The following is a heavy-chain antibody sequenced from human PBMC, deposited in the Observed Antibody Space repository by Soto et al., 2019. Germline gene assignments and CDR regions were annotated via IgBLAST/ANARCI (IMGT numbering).Heavy chain of an antibody. V-gene: IGHV3-74*01. D-gene: IGHD2-2*01. CDR1: GFTFSGDW. J-gene: IGHJ4*02. CDR2: INMDGTST. CDR3: ARGPRGLYHHKY. Sequence: EVQLVESGGGLVQPGGSLRLSCVASGFTFSGDWMHWVRQAAGKGLVWVSRINMDGTSTNYADSVKGRFTISRDNAKNTLYLQMNSLRVDDTAVYYCARGPRGLYHHKYWGQGALVTVS.